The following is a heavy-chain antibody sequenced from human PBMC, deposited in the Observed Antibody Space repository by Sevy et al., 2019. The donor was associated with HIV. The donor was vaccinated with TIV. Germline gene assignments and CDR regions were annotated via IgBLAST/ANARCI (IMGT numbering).Heavy chain of an antibody. D-gene: IGHD5-12*01. CDR2: VSAHNDDT. CDR1: GYPFTSYG. V-gene: IGHV1-18*01. J-gene: IGHJ4*02. Sequence: ASVKVSCKASGYPFTSYGITWVRQAPGQGLEWTGWVSAHNDDTNYAQKLHGRVTMTTDTPTSADYMELRSLRSDDTAVYYCAREMKGWLKAADFAYWGQGTLVTVSS. CDR3: AREMKGWLKAADFAY.